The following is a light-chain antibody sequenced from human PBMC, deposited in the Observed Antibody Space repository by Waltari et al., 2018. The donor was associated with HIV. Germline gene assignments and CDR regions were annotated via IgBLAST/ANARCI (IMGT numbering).Light chain of an antibody. CDR2: RKN. J-gene: IGLJ3*02. CDR3: AAWDDSLSGPNWV. V-gene: IGLV1-47*01. Sequence: QSVLTQPPSASGTPGQRVTISCSGSSSNIGSNYVYWYQQLPGTAPKLLIFRKNQRPSGVPDRFSGSKSGTSASLAISGLRSEDEADYYCAAWDDSLSGPNWVFGGGTKLTVL. CDR1: SSNIGSNY.